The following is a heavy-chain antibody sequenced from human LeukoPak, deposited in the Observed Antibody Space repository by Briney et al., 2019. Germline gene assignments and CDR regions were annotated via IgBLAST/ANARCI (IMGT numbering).Heavy chain of an antibody. Sequence: PGGSLRLSCAASGFTFSSYSMSWVRQAPGKGLEWVSAISGSGGSTYYADSVKGRFTISRDNSKNTLYLQMNSLRAEDTAVYYCAKAKYSYGYLGIDYWGQGTLVTVSS. J-gene: IGHJ4*02. CDR1: GFTFSSYS. CDR2: ISGSGGST. D-gene: IGHD5-18*01. CDR3: AKAKYSYGYLGIDY. V-gene: IGHV3-23*01.